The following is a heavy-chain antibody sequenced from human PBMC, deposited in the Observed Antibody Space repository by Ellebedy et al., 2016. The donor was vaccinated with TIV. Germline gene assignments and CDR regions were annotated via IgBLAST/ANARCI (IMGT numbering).Heavy chain of an antibody. Sequence: AASVKVSCKVSGYTLTELSMHWVRQAPGKGLEWMGGFDPEDGETIYAQKFQGRVTMTRNTSISTAYMELSSLRSEDTAVYYCAIGYSYGSDLFDYWGQGTLVTVSS. CDR3: AIGYSYGSDLFDY. D-gene: IGHD5-18*01. J-gene: IGHJ4*02. V-gene: IGHV1-24*01. CDR2: FDPEDGET. CDR1: GYTLTELS.